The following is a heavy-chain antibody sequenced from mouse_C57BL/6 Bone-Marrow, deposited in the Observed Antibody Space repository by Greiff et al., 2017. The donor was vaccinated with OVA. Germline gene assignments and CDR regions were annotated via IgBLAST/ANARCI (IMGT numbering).Heavy chain of an antibody. J-gene: IGHJ3*01. D-gene: IGHD2-3*01. CDR2: IYPRSGNT. CDR3: EGYDGYYLFAY. Sequence: VKLMESGAELARPGASVKLSCKASGYTFTSYGISWVKQRTGQGLEWIGEIYPRSGNTYYNEKFKGKGTLTADKSSSTAYMELRSLTSEDSAVYICEGYDGYYLFAYWGQGTLVTVSA. CDR1: GYTFTSYG. V-gene: IGHV1-81*01.